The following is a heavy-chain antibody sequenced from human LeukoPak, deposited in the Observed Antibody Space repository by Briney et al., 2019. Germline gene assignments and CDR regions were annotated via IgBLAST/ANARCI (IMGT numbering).Heavy chain of an antibody. J-gene: IGHJ3*02. V-gene: IGHV4-59*08. CDR2: LSYSGST. CDR3: ARQGYDILTGYIDAFDI. Sequence: PSDTLSPSCPATDSSISSYYCSWIHQPPRKGLHWIGHLSYSGSTNYNPSLKSRVTIPIDASKTQFSLKLRSVTAADTAIYYCARQGYDILTGYIDAFDIWGQGTMVTVSS. D-gene: IGHD3-9*01. CDR1: DSSISSYY.